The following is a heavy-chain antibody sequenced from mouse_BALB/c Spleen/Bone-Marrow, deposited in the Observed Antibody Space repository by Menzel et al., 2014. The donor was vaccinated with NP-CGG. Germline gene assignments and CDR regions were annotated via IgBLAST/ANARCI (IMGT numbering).Heavy chain of an antibody. D-gene: IGHD1-1*01. V-gene: IGHV5-4*02. CDR2: ISDGGSYT. CDR3: ARGSSYFDY. CDR1: GFTFSDYY. Sequence: EVMLVESGGGLVKPGGSLKLSCAASGFTFSDYYMYWVRQTPEKRLEWVATISDGGSYTYYPDRVKGRFTISRDNAKNNLYLQMSSLKSEDTAMYYCARGSSYFDYWGQGTTLTVSS. J-gene: IGHJ2*01.